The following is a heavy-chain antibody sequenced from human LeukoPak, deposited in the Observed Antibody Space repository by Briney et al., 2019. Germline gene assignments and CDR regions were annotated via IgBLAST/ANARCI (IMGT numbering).Heavy chain of an antibody. CDR1: GGTFSSYA. J-gene: IGHJ4*02. Sequence: SVKVSCKASGGTFSSYAISWVRQAPGQGLEWMGGIIPIFGTANYAQKFQGRVTITADGSTSTAYMELSSLRSEDTAVYYCATDTYYYDSSGYSADYWGQGTLVTVSS. D-gene: IGHD3-22*01. CDR2: IIPIFGTA. V-gene: IGHV1-69*13. CDR3: ATDTYYYDSSGYSADY.